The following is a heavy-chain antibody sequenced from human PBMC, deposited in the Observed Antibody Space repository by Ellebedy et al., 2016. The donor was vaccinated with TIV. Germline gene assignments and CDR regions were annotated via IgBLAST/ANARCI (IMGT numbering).Heavy chain of an antibody. J-gene: IGHJ1*01. D-gene: IGHD3-10*01. CDR3: ARDDYFGSGRVWSPIDL. CDR1: GFSFSDYC. CDR2: ILQDGNGK. V-gene: IGHV3-7*01. Sequence: PGGSLRLSCAASGFSFSDYCMTWVRQGPGKGLEWVARILQDGNGKYYVDSVKGRFTISRDNARYSGYLQMSSLRAEETAMYYCARDDYFGSGRVWSPIDLWGQGTLVTVSS.